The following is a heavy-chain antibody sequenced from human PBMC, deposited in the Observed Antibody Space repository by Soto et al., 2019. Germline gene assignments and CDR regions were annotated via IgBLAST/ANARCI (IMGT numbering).Heavy chain of an antibody. CDR1: GFTVSSNY. Sequence: PGGSLRLSCAASGFTVSSNYMNWVRQAPGKGLEWLSLIYSDGTTYYADSVKGRFTISGDNFKNTLYLQMNNLRAEDTAVYYCAILSNWGQGTLVTVSS. D-gene: IGHD6-6*01. V-gene: IGHV3-53*01. J-gene: IGHJ4*02. CDR2: IYSDGTT. CDR3: AILSN.